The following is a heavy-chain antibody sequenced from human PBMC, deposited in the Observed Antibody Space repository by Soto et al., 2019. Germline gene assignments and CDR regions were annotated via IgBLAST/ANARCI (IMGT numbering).Heavy chain of an antibody. J-gene: IGHJ6*02. V-gene: IGHV4-4*02. CDR2: IHDSGST. Sequence: SETLSLTCAVSGGSISSNNWWSWVRQPPGKGLEWIGEIHDSGSTNYNPSLKSRVTISVDKSKNHFSLILSSVTAADTAVYYCARAIAAAGRYCGMDVWGQGTTVTVSS. CDR3: ARAIAAAGRYCGMDV. CDR1: GGSISSNNW. D-gene: IGHD6-13*01.